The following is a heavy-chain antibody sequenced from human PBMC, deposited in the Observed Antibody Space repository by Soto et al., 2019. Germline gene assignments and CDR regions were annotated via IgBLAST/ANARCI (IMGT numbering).Heavy chain of an antibody. V-gene: IGHV1-18*04. CDR3: ARVQVLPNPAADF. CDR1: GYTFTTNG. D-gene: IGHD3-10*01. J-gene: IGHJ4*02. CDR2: ISARNGDT. Sequence: ASVKVSCKASGYTFTTNGIIWVRQAPGQHLEWLGWISARNGDTKYAQGFQGRVTLTTDTSTTTAYMELTNLRSDDTAVYFCARVQVLPNPAADFWGQGTLVTVSS.